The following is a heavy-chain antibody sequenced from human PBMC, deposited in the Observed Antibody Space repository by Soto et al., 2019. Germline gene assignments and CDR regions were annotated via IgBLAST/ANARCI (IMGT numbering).Heavy chain of an antibody. CDR3: ARGNHRWLQLWYFDL. Sequence: SVKVSCKASGGTFSNYPISWVRQAPGQGIEWMGGIIPIFGTVNYEQKLQGRVTITADESTSTAYMEVSSLRSEDTAVYYCARGNHRWLQLWYFDLWGRGTLVTVSS. CDR2: IIPIFGTV. V-gene: IGHV1-69*13. D-gene: IGHD5-12*01. J-gene: IGHJ2*01. CDR1: GGTFSNYP.